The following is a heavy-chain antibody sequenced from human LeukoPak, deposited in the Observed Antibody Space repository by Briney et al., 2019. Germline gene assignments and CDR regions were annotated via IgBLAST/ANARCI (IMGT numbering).Heavy chain of an antibody. J-gene: IGHJ4*02. CDR3: AKDRHYYDSSGYYGLGY. CDR1: GFTFSSYA. D-gene: IGHD3-22*01. CDR2: ISGSGGST. Sequence: PGGSLRLSSAASGFTFSSYAMSWGRQAPGKGLEWVSAISGSGGSTYYADSVKGRFTISRDNSKNTLYLQMNSLRAEDTAVYYCAKDRHYYDSSGYYGLGYWGQGTLVTVSS. V-gene: IGHV3-23*01.